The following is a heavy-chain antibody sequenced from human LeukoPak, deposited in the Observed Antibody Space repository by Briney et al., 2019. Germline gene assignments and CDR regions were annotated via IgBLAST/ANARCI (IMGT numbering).Heavy chain of an antibody. Sequence: GGSLRLSCAASGFTFSSYEMNWVRQAPGKGLEWVSYISSSGSTIYYADSVKGRFTISRDNAKNSLYLQKNSLRAEDTAVYYCARLPRPGYGTTTDYWGQGTLVTVSS. V-gene: IGHV3-48*03. CDR3: ARLPRPGYGTTTDY. CDR2: ISSSGSTI. D-gene: IGHD4-17*01. J-gene: IGHJ4*02. CDR1: GFTFSSYE.